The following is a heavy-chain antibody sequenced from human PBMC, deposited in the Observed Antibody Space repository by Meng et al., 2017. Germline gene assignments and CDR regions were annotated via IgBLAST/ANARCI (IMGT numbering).Heavy chain of an antibody. CDR3: ARARLLWFGGAVWFDP. CDR1: GGAISSGNW. J-gene: IGHJ5*02. Sequence: QLQAWGPGLGIPAGPPAATRPCAGGAISSGNWWGWGRQPPGKGLGWIGEIYHSGRTDYNPSLKSRVTISVDKSKNQFSLKLSSVTAADTAVYYCARARLLWFGGAVWFDPWGQGTLVTVSS. D-gene: IGHD3-10*01. V-gene: IGHV4-4*02. CDR2: IYHSGRT.